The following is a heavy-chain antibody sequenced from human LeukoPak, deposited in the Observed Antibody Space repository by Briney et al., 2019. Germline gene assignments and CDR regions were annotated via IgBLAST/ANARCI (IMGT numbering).Heavy chain of an antibody. Sequence: GGSLRLSCAASGFTFRNYWMSWVRQVPGTGLEWVANIKQDGSDRNYVTSVRGRFTISRDNAESSLYLQMNSLRAEDTAVYYCVRNLAVAGTCFDSWGQGTLVTVSS. J-gene: IGHJ4*02. D-gene: IGHD6-19*01. CDR3: VRNLAVAGTCFDS. CDR2: IKQDGSDR. CDR1: GFTFRNYW. V-gene: IGHV3-7*03.